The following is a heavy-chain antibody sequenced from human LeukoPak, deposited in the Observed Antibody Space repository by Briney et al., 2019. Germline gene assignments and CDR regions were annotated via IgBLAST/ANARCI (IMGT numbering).Heavy chain of an antibody. V-gene: IGHV4-39*01. CDR1: GGSISSRNYF. CDR2: IYYSGST. Sequence: SETLSLTCTVSGGSISSRNYFWGWIRQPPGKGLEWIVNIYYSGSTYYNPSLKSRATISLDTSKNQFSLQLSSVTVADTAVYYCARQLYSSATVWGQGTTVTVSS. D-gene: IGHD6-25*01. J-gene: IGHJ6*02. CDR3: ARQLYSSATV.